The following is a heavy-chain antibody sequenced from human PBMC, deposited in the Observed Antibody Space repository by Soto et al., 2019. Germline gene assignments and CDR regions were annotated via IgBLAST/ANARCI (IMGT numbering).Heavy chain of an antibody. CDR2: TYYRSKWYN. V-gene: IGHV6-1*01. D-gene: IGHD1-26*01. Sequence: SQTLSLTCAISGDSVSSSSVTWNWIRQSPSRGLEWLGRTYYRSKWYNDYAESVKSRITINPDTSKNQFSLHLNSVTPEDTAVYYGVRLIGNSWLDFWGQGTRVTVSS. CDR3: VRLIGNSWLDF. CDR1: GDSVSSSSVT. J-gene: IGHJ5*01.